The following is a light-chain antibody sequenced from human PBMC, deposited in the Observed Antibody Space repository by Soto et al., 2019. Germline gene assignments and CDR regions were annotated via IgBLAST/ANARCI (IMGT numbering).Light chain of an antibody. V-gene: IGKV3-20*01. J-gene: IGKJ1*01. CDR1: QTVSSSY. Sequence: EIVLSQSPGTLSLSPGDRATLSCRASQTVSSSYLAWYQQKPGQAPRLLIYDASSRATGIPDRFSGSGSGTDFTLTISRLEPEDFAVYYCQQYGRSPWTFGQGTKVDI. CDR2: DAS. CDR3: QQYGRSPWT.